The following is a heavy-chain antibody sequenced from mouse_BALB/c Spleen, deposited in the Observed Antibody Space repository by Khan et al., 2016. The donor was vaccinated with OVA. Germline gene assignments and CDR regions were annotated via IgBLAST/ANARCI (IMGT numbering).Heavy chain of an antibody. CDR1: GFTFSSYG. V-gene: IGHV5-17*02. J-gene: IGHJ2*01. Sequence: LVQSGGSRKLPCAASGFTFSSYGMHWVRQAPERGLEWVAYISGDSNTIYYADTVKGRFTISRDNPRNTLFLQMTSLMSEDTTMYYCATSYFYGYYFDYGDPGTTLTVSS. CDR3: ATSYFYGYYFDY. D-gene: IGHD1-1*01. CDR2: ISGDSNTI.